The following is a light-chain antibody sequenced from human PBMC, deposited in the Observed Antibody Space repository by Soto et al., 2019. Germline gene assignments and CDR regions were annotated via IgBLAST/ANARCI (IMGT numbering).Light chain of an antibody. CDR1: QSISSW. Sequence: DIQMTQSPSTLSASVGDRVTITCRASQSISSWLAWYQQKPGKAPKLLIYDASSFESGVPSRFSGSGSGTEFTLTISSLQPDDFAPYYCQQYNSYPLPFGGGTKLEIK. CDR3: QQYNSYPLP. CDR2: DAS. J-gene: IGKJ4*01. V-gene: IGKV1-5*01.